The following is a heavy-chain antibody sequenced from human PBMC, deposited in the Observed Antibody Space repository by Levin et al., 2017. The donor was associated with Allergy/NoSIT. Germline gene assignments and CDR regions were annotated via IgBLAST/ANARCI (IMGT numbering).Heavy chain of an antibody. CDR2: IFNGDTT. CDR3: ARSLYYFDY. Sequence: GGSLRLSCAVSGFSVSSNHMSWVRQAPGKGPEWVSIIFNGDTTNYADSVKGRFTISRDNSKNTLYLQMNSLRVEDTAVYYCARSLYYFDYWGQGTLVTVSS. J-gene: IGHJ4*02. V-gene: IGHV3-53*01. CDR1: GFSVSSNH.